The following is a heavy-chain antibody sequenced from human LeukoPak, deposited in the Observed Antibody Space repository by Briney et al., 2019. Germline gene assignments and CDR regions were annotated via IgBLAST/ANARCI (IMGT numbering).Heavy chain of an antibody. CDR3: ARHTPYPRGWFDP. CDR2: MYYSGST. CDR1: GGSVISYTYY. V-gene: IGHV4-39*01. D-gene: IGHD3-10*01. Sequence: SETLSLTCTVSGGSVISYTYYWGWIRQPPGKGLEWIGSMYYSGSTYYNPSLKSRVTISVDTSKNQFSLKLSSVTAADTAVYYCARHTPYPRGWFDPWGQGTLVTVSS. J-gene: IGHJ5*02.